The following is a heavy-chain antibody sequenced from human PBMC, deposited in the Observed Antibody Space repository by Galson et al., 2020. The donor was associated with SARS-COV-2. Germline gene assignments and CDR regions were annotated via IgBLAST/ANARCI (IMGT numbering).Heavy chain of an antibody. D-gene: IGHD2-8*01. CDR2: ISPNGRT. Sequence: SETLSLTCAVSGYSVSTTNYWGWVRLAPGKALEWIGSISPNGRTYYNPSLESRVTISVDTSRNQFSLTLASVTAADTAFYYCARQGVNMNVLVTVPGWFFDLWGRGTLVTVSS. V-gene: IGHV4-38-2*01. CDR1: GYSVSTTNY. J-gene: IGHJ2*01. CDR3: ARQGVNMNVLVTVPGWFFDL.